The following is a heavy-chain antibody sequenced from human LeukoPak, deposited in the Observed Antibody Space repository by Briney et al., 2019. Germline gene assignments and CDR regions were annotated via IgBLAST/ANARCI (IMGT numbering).Heavy chain of an antibody. CDR1: GFTFSSYS. D-gene: IGHD6-13*01. J-gene: IGHJ6*02. V-gene: IGHV3-48*01. Sequence: RTGGSLRLSCAASGFTFSSYSMNWVRQAPGKGLEWVSYISSSSTIYYADSVKGRFTISRDNAKNSPYLQMNSLRAEDTAVYCCAGGYSSSWYYYYYYGMDVWGQGTRSPSP. CDR3: AGGYSSSWYYYYYYGMDV. CDR2: ISSSSTI.